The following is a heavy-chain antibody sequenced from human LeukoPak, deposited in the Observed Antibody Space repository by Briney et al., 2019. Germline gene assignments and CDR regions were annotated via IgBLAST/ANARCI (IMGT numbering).Heavy chain of an antibody. CDR3: AGAYGDYASYFDY. CDR2: INHSGST. Sequence: SQTLSLTCTVSGGSISSGGYYWSWIRQPPGKGLEWIGEINHSGSTNYNPSLKSRVTISVDTSKNQFSLKLSSVTAADTAVYYCAGAYGDYASYFDYWGQGTLVTVSS. CDR1: GGSISSGGYY. J-gene: IGHJ4*02. D-gene: IGHD4-17*01. V-gene: IGHV4-30-2*01.